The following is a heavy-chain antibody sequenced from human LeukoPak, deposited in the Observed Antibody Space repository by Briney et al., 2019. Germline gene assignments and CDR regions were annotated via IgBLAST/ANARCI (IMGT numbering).Heavy chain of an antibody. Sequence: ASVKVSCKASGYSFSDFPVHWVRQAPGQGLEWMGRIDSNRGGTSYAQNFQGRVTMTRDTSISTAYMEVSGLTSDDTAVYYCARGGLGSGYLYYFDYWGQGTLVSVSS. D-gene: IGHD3-10*01. CDR3: ARGGLGSGYLYYFDY. J-gene: IGHJ4*02. V-gene: IGHV1-2*06. CDR2: IDSNRGGT. CDR1: GYSFSDFP.